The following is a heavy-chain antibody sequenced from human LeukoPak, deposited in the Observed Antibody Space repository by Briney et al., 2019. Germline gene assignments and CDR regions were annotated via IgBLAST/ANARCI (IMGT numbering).Heavy chain of an antibody. Sequence: GSLRLSCDASGFTFDDYAMHWVRPAPGKGLEWVALFDGRGGPTNYPDSVKGRFTISRDDSKKSLYLQMNSLTTEDTAFYYCAKDKGSISSWGFDFWGLGTLVTVSS. CDR3: AKDKGSISSWGFDF. CDR1: GFTFDDYA. V-gene: IGHV3-43*02. J-gene: IGHJ4*02. D-gene: IGHD6-13*01. CDR2: FDGRGGPT.